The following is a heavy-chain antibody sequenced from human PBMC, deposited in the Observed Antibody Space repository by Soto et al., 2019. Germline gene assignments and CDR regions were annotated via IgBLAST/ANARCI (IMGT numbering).Heavy chain of an antibody. Sequence: PGGSLRLSCAASGFTFSSYGMHWVRQAPGKGLEWVAVISYDGSNKYYADSVKGRFTISRDNSKNTLYLQMNSLRAEDTAVYYCAKLSIAVADPGRPFDPWGQGTLVTVSS. CDR2: ISYDGSNK. J-gene: IGHJ5*02. D-gene: IGHD6-19*01. CDR1: GFTFSSYG. CDR3: AKLSIAVADPGRPFDP. V-gene: IGHV3-30*18.